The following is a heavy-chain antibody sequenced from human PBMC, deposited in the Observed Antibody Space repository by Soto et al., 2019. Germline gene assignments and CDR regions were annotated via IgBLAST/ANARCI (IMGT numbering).Heavy chain of an antibody. V-gene: IGHV4-31*03. CDR1: GGSISSGGYY. CDR2: IYYSGST. Sequence: QVQLQESGPGLVKPSQTLSLTCTVSGGSISSGGYYWSWIRQHPGKGLEWIGYIYYSGSTYYNPSIQIRVTISVETSKNQCSLKLSSVTAADTAVYYCARTGYYYEADYWGQGTLVTVSS. D-gene: IGHD3-22*01. CDR3: ARTGYYYEADY. J-gene: IGHJ4*02.